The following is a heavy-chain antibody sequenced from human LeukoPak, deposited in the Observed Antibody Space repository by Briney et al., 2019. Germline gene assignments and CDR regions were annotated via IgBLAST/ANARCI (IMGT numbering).Heavy chain of an antibody. J-gene: IGHJ4*02. Sequence: PGGSLRLSCAASGFTFSSHGMHWVRQAPGKGLEWVAVISYDGSEKYYADSVKGRFTISRDNSMNTLYLQMNSLRGEDTAVYYCARWVITAADIDYWGQGTLVTVSS. V-gene: IGHV3-30*03. CDR2: ISYDGSEK. CDR3: ARWVITAADIDY. D-gene: IGHD2-15*01. CDR1: GFTFSSHG.